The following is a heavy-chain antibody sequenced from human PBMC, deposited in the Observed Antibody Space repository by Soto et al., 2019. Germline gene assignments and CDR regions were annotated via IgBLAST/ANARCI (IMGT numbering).Heavy chain of an antibody. CDR2: ISGSGGII. J-gene: IGHJ4*02. V-gene: IGHV3-11*01. Sequence: QVQLVESGGGSVKPGGSLRLSCAASGFTFGGFYMGWIRQAPGRGLEWVSFISGSGGIIYLADSVKGRFAISRDNTKNSLSLPMNSLRAEDTAVYYCGRDTYYDGSEYHSRGVDFWGQGTLVTVSS. CDR3: GRDTYYDGSEYHSRGVDF. CDR1: GFTFGGFY. D-gene: IGHD3-22*01.